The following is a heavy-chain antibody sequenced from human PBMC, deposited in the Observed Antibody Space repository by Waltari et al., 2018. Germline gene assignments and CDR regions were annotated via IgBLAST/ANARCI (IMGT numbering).Heavy chain of an antibody. V-gene: IGHV3-7*01. CDR3: ARDSSSWYYFDY. CDR2: IKQDGSEK. D-gene: IGHD6-13*01. Sequence: EVQLVESGGGLVQPGGSLRLSCAASGFTFSSYWMRWVRRAPGKGLEWVANIKQDGSEKYYVDSVKGRFTISRDNAKNSLYLQMNSLRAEDTAVYYCARDSSSWYYFDYWGQGTLVTVSS. CDR1: GFTFSSYW. J-gene: IGHJ4*02.